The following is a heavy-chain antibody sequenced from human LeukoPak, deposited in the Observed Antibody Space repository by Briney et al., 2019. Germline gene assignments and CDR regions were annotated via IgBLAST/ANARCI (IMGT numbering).Heavy chain of an antibody. CDR2: IKQDGSEK. Sequence: GGSLRPSCAASGFTFSSYWMSWVRQAPGKGLEWVANIKQDGSEKYYVDSVKGRFTISRDNAKNSLYLQMNSLRAEDTAVYYCARDRSPGNFDYWGQGTLVTVSS. D-gene: IGHD3-10*01. V-gene: IGHV3-7*01. CDR3: ARDRSPGNFDY. J-gene: IGHJ4*02. CDR1: GFTFSSYW.